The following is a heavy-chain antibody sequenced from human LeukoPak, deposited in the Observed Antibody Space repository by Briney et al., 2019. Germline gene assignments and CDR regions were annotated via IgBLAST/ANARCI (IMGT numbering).Heavy chain of an antibody. CDR1: GGSISRYY. CDR3: ARERGVVVVPAARGYYFDY. D-gene: IGHD2-2*01. Sequence: SETLSLTCTVSGGSISRYYWSWIRQPAGKGLEWIGRIYTSGSTNYNPSLKSRVTISVDKSKNQFSLKLSSVTAADTAVYYCARERGVVVVPAARGYYFDYWGQGTLVTVSS. V-gene: IGHV4-4*07. CDR2: IYTSGST. J-gene: IGHJ4*02.